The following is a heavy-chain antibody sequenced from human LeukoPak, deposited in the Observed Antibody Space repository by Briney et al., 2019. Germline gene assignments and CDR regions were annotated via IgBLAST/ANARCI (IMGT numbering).Heavy chain of an antibody. Sequence: GGSLRLSCAASGFTVTSNCMSWVREAPGKGLEWVSLIYSDSSTYYADSVKGRFTISRDNSKHTLYLQMNSLRAEDTAVYYCARDYCSGGSCYFFDYWGQGTLVTVSS. V-gene: IGHV3-53*01. CDR2: IYSDSST. D-gene: IGHD2-15*01. CDR1: GFTVTSNC. J-gene: IGHJ4*02. CDR3: ARDYCSGGSCYFFDY.